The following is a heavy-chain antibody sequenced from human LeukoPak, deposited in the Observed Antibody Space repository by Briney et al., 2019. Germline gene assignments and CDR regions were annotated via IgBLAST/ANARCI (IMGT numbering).Heavy chain of an antibody. V-gene: IGHV3-21*04. J-gene: IGHJ4*02. CDR1: GFTFSSYR. CDR2: ISSSSSYV. D-gene: IGHD2-8*01. CDR3: AKVPYDTDGFHYFDS. Sequence: PGGSLRLSCAASGFTFSSYRMNWVRQAPGKGLEWVSSISSSSSYVSYADSAKGRFTISRDNAKNSLYLQMNSLRAEDTAVYYCAKVPYDTDGFHYFDSWGQGTLVTVSS.